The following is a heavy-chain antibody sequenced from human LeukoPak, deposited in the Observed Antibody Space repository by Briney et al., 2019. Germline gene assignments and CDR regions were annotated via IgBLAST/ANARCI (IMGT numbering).Heavy chain of an antibody. CDR2: INHSGST. CDR1: GGSFSGYY. CDR3: ARWGGYDKIFDY. J-gene: IGHJ4*02. D-gene: IGHD5-12*01. V-gene: IGHV4-34*01. Sequence: SETLSLTCAVYGGSFSGYYWSWIRQPPGKGLEWIGEINHSGSTNYNPSLKSRVTISVDTSKNQFSLKLSSVTAADTAVYYCARWGGYDKIFDYWGQGTLVTVSS.